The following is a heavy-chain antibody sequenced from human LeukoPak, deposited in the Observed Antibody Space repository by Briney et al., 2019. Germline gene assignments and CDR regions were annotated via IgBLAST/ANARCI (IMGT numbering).Heavy chain of an antibody. CDR2: TYYRSKWHN. Sequence: PSQTLSLTCVISGDSVSNNVAVWNWIRRSPSRGLEWLGRTYYRSKWHNHYAVSMESRITISPDTSKNQFYLQLDSVTPEDTAVYYCARDAVGASLFEYWGQGTLVTVSS. D-gene: IGHD1-26*01. V-gene: IGHV6-1*01. J-gene: IGHJ4*02. CDR1: GDSVSNNVAV. CDR3: ARDAVGASLFEY.